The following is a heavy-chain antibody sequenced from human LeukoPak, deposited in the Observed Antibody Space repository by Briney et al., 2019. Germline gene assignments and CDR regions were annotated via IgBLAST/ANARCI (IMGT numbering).Heavy chain of an antibody. CDR2: IYTTGRT. Sequence: GGSLRLSCAASGFTVSSNYMSWVRQAPRKGLEWVSFIYTTGRTYYADSVKGRFTISRDDSKNTVFLQMNSLRAEDTAVYYCARDPPMTTDFALDVWGQGTTVTVSS. J-gene: IGHJ6*02. D-gene: IGHD4-11*01. V-gene: IGHV3-66*01. CDR1: GFTVSSNY. CDR3: ARDPPMTTDFALDV.